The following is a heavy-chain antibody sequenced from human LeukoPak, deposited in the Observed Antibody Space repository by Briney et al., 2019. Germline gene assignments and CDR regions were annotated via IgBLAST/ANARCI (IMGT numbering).Heavy chain of an antibody. CDR2: IYTSGST. D-gene: IGHD6-19*01. CDR1: GGSISSGSYY. V-gene: IGHV4-61*02. Sequence: SETLSLTCTVSGGSISSGSYYWSWIRQPAGKGLEWIGRIYTSGSTNYNPSLKSRVTISVDTSKNQFSLKLSSVTAADTAVYYCARDLGYSSGWYDYWGQGILVTVSS. J-gene: IGHJ4*02. CDR3: ARDLGYSSGWYDY.